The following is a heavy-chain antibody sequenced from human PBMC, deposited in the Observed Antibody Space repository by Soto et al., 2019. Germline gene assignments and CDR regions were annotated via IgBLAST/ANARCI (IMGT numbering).Heavy chain of an antibody. V-gene: IGHV1-18*01. CDR1: GYTFTSFG. J-gene: IGHJ4*01. CDR3: GRGATRIDY. CDR2: IIAYNGNT. Sequence: QVQLVQSVAEVKKPGASVKVSCKASGYTFTSFGMKWLRQAPGQGLEWMGWIIAYNGNTNYAQNSQGRGTMTTATSASTGYMELRSKKSGDTAVYYCGRGATRIDYWGQGTLVTVSS.